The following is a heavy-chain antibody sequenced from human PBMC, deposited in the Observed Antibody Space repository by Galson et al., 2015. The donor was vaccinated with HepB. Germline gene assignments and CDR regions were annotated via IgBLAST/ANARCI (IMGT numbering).Heavy chain of an antibody. J-gene: IGHJ6*03. CDR3: ARDQPGGYCSSTSCVTYYYYYMDV. Sequence: SLRLSCAASGFTFSYYVMHWVRQPPGKGLEWVSSISSSGSDIYYADSVKGRFTISRDNAENSLYLQMNSLSAEDTAVYYCARDQPGGYCSSTSCVTYYYYYMDVWGKGTTVTVSS. CDR2: ISSSGSDI. D-gene: IGHD2-2*01. V-gene: IGHV3-21*01. CDR1: GFTFSYYV.